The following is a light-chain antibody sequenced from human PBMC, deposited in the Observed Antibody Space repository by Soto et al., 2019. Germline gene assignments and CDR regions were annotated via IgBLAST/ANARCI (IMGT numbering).Light chain of an antibody. CDR2: DVY. J-gene: IGLJ1*01. V-gene: IGLV2-11*01. CDR3: CSYAGSYSFYV. CDR1: TSDVGGYNY. Sequence: QSALTQPRSVSGSPGQSVTISCTGTTSDVGGYNYVSWYQQHPGKAPKLIIYDVYTRPSGVPDRFSGSKSGNTASLTISGLQAEDEAVYYCCSYAGSYSFYVFGSGTRSPS.